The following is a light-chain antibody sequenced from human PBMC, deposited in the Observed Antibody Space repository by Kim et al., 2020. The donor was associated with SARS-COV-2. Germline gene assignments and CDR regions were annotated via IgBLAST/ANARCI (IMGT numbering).Light chain of an antibody. Sequence: PAAISCSSSPSLLYSHGDNYLSWYLQKPGQSPQLLIYLVSNRASGVPDRFSGSGSGTDFTLKISRVEAEDVGVYFCMQTLQTPTFGQGTKLEI. J-gene: IGKJ2*01. V-gene: IGKV2-28*01. CDR3: MQTLQTPT. CDR1: PSLLYSHGDNY. CDR2: LVS.